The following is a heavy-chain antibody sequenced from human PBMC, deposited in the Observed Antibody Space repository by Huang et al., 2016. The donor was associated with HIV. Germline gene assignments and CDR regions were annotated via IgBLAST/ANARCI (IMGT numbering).Heavy chain of an antibody. D-gene: IGHD3-22*01. V-gene: IGHV3-74*01. CDR2: ITSDGSSA. Sequence: EVQLVESGGGLVQPGGSLRLSCAASGFTFSSSWMHWVRQAPGKGLGCVSRITSDGSSAGDADSVKGRFTSSRDNAKNTLYLQMNSLRAEDTAVYYCVRDPRIQSWLNYFDYWGQGTLVSVSS. CDR3: VRDPRIQSWLNYFDY. CDR1: GFTFSSSW. J-gene: IGHJ4*02.